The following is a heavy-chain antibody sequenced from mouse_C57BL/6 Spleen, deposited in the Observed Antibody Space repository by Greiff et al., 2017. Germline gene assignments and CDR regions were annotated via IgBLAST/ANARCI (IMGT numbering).Heavy chain of an antibody. D-gene: IGHD2-1*01. V-gene: IGHV2-2*01. CDR1: GFSLTRYG. CDR3: ARKGIYYGNYEYFDV. Sequence: VKLVESGPGLVQPSQSLSITCTVSGFSLTRYGVHWVRQSPGKGLEWLGVIWSGGSTDYNAAFISRLSISKDNSKSQVFFKMNSLQADDTAIYYCARKGIYYGNYEYFDVWGTGTTVTVSS. CDR2: IWSGGST. J-gene: IGHJ1*03.